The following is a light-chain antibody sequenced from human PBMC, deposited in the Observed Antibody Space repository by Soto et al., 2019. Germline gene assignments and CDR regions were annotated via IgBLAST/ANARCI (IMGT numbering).Light chain of an antibody. Sequence: EIVMTQSPGTLSLSPGDTATLSCRASQSLGSDLAWYQQKPGQAPRLLIYGASKRATGIPDRFSGSGSGTDFTLTISRLEPEDFAVYCCQQYGSSPRTFGQGTKVDIK. J-gene: IGKJ1*01. V-gene: IGKV3-20*01. CDR3: QQYGSSPRT. CDR1: QSLGSD. CDR2: GAS.